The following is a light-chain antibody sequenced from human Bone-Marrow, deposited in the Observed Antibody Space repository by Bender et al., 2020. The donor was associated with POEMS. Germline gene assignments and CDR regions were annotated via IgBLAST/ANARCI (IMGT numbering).Light chain of an antibody. CDR2: EVT. J-gene: IGLJ1*01. CDR1: SSDVGGYDS. CDR3: SSYAGSRVYV. V-gene: IGLV2-8*01. Sequence: QSALTQPPSASGSLGESVTISCTGTSSDVGGYDSVSWYLQHPGKAPTLIMYEVTKRPSGVPDRFSGSKSGDTASLTVSGLQADDEADYYCSSYAGSRVYVFGSGTRVTVL.